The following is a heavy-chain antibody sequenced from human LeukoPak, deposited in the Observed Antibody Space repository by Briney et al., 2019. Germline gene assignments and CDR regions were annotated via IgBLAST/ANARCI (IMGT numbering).Heavy chain of an antibody. D-gene: IGHD7-27*01. Sequence: GGSLRLSCAASGFTFSTSAMTWVRQAPGKGLEWVLGVSGSGVTDYADSVKGRFTISRDNSKNTLYLQINSLRAEDTAVYYCARDLNWGGRWGQGTLVTVSS. V-gene: IGHV3-23*01. CDR3: ARDLNWGGR. CDR1: GFTFSTSA. J-gene: IGHJ4*02. CDR2: VSGSGVT.